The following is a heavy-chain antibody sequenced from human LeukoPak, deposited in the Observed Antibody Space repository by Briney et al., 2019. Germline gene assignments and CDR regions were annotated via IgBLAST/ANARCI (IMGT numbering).Heavy chain of an antibody. V-gene: IGHV1-3*01. CDR1: GYTFINYA. CDR3: ARGSTSDWPLEY. Sequence: ASVKVSCKASGYTFINYAIHWVRQAPGQRLEWMGWINAHNGDTEYSQKLQGRVAITRDTSASIVYMELSTLRFGDTAVYYCARGSTSDWPLEYWGRGILVTVSS. J-gene: IGHJ4*02. D-gene: IGHD2-21*02. CDR2: INAHNGDT.